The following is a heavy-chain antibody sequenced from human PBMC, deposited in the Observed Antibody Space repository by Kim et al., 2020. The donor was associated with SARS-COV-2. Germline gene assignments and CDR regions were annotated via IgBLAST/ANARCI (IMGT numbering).Heavy chain of an antibody. CDR1: GFTFSSYW. CDR3: ARGSGSYYIH. D-gene: IGHD3-10*01. Sequence: GGSLRLSCAASGFTFSSYWMSWVRQAPGKGLEWVANVKQDGSERNYVDSVKGRFTISRDNDKNSLYLQMDSLRVEDTAVYYCARGSGSYYIHWGQGTLVT. J-gene: IGHJ4*02. V-gene: IGHV3-7*01. CDR2: VKQDGSER.